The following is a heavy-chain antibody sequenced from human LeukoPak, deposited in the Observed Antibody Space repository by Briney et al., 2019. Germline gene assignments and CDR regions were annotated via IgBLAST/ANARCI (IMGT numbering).Heavy chain of an antibody. CDR2: INPNSGGT. CDR3: ARDPTTVTTENWFDP. CDR1: GYTFTGYY. Sequence: GASVKVSCKASGYTFTGYYMHWVRQAPGQGLEWMGWINPNSGGTNYAQKFQGRVTMTRDTSISTAYMELSRLRSVDTAVYYCARDPTTVTTENWFDPGAREPWSPSPQ. J-gene: IGHJ5*02. V-gene: IGHV1-2*02. D-gene: IGHD4-11*01.